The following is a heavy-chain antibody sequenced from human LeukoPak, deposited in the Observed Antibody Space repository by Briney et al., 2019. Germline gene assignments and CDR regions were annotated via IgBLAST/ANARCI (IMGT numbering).Heavy chain of an antibody. Sequence: GGSLRLSCAASGFTFFDYAMHWVRQAPGKGLEWVSLISGDGGSTYYADSVKGRFTISRDNRKNSLYLQMTSLRTEDTALYYCAILPYSSGWYQNDYWGQGTLVTVSS. J-gene: IGHJ4*02. CDR1: GFTFFDYA. D-gene: IGHD6-19*01. CDR3: AILPYSSGWYQNDY. V-gene: IGHV3-43*02. CDR2: ISGDGGST.